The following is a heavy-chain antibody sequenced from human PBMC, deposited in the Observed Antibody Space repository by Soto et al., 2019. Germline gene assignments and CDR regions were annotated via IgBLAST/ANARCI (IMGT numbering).Heavy chain of an antibody. J-gene: IGHJ4*02. CDR3: AKDFVYVSSGYLPYFDY. D-gene: IGHD3-22*01. CDR2: ISGSGGST. V-gene: IGHV3-23*01. CDR1: GFTFSSYA. Sequence: EVQLLESGGGLAQSGGSLRLSCAASGFTFSSYAMNWVRQAPGKGLEWVSTISGSGGSTYYADSVKGRFTISRDNYKNTLYLQMNSLRAEDTAVYYCAKDFVYVSSGYLPYFDYWGQGTLVTVSS.